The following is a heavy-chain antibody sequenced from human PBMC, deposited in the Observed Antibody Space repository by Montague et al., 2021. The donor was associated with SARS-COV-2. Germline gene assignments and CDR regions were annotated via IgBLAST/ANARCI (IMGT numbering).Heavy chain of an antibody. CDR2: IYYNGRT. CDR1: GRSISSYY. Sequence: SETLSLTCGVSGRSISSYYWSWIRQPPGKGLEWNGYIYYNGRTKYNSPLKTRDTLALDTPKNHYPLNLSYVTAADTAVYYCARAQTAFFIANCVNYFDSWGLGTPVTVSS. CDR3: ARAQTAFFIANCVNYFDS. D-gene: IGHD1-1*01. V-gene: IGHV4-59*01. J-gene: IGHJ4*02.